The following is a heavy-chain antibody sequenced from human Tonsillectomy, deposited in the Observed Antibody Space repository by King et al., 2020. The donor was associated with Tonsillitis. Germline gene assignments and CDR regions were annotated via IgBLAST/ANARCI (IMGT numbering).Heavy chain of an antibody. D-gene: IGHD5-24*01. CDR3: ANSLGMATFYK. CDR2: IRFDGSNT. V-gene: IGHV3-30*02. CDR1: GFPFSRFG. J-gene: IGHJ4*02. Sequence: VQLVESGGGVVQPGGSLRLSCAASGFPFSRFGMHWVRQAPGKGLEWVAFIRFDGSNTYYEDSVKGRFTVSRDNSKNTLYLQMNSLTVEDTAVYYCANSLGMATFYKWGQGTLVSVSS.